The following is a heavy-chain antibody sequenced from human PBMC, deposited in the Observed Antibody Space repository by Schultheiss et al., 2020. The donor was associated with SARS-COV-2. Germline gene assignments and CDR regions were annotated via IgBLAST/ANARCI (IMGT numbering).Heavy chain of an antibody. Sequence: GESLKISCTASGFTFDDYGMHWVRQAPGRGLEWVSLISWDGGSTYYADSVKGRFTISRDNSKNSLYLQMNSLRTEDTALYYCAKGPYDFWSGYYTDYMDVWGKGTTVTVSS. J-gene: IGHJ6*03. CDR1: GFTFDDYG. V-gene: IGHV3-43*02. CDR3: AKGPYDFWSGYYTDYMDV. CDR2: ISWDGGST. D-gene: IGHD3-3*01.